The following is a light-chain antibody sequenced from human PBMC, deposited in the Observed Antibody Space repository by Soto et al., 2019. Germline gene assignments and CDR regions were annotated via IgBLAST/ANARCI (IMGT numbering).Light chain of an antibody. V-gene: IGLV3-27*01. CDR3: YSAADNNQGV. J-gene: IGLJ2*01. CDR1: VLAKKY. Sequence: SYELTQPSSVSVSPGQTARITCSGDVLAKKYARWFQQKPGQAPVLVIYKDSERPSGIPERFSGSNSGTTVTLTISGAQVEDEADYYCYSAADNNQGVFGGGTQLTVL. CDR2: KDS.